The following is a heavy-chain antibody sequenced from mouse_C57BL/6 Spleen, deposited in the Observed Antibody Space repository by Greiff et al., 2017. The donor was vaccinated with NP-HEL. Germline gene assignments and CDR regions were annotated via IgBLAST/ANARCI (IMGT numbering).Heavy chain of an antibody. V-gene: IGHV1-39*01. J-gene: IGHJ4*01. CDR1: GYSFTDYN. CDR2: INPNYGTT. D-gene: IGHD2-10*01. Sequence: EVKLMESGPELVKPGASVKISCKASGYSFTDYNMNWVKQSNGKSLEWIGVINPNYGTTSYNQKFKGKATLTVDQSSSTAYMQLNSLTSEDSAVYYCARSYYGNYDYAMDYWGQGTSVTVSS. CDR3: ARSYYGNYDYAMDY.